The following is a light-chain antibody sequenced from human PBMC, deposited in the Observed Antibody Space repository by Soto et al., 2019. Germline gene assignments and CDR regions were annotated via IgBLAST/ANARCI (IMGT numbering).Light chain of an antibody. CDR1: QSLLHSNGYNY. CDR3: MQALQPPLT. V-gene: IGKV2-28*01. CDR2: LGS. Sequence: DIVMTQSPLSLPVTPGEPASISCRSSQSLLHSNGYNYLDWYLQKPGQSPQLLIYLGSNRASGVPDRFSGSGSGTDFTLKISRVEAEDVGVSYYCMQALQPPLTFGQGTKLEIK. J-gene: IGKJ2*01.